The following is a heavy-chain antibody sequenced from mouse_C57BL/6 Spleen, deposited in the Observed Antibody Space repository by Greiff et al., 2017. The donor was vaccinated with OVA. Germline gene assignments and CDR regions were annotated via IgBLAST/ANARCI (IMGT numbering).Heavy chain of an antibody. CDR1: GYTFTSYW. D-gene: IGHD2-5*01. J-gene: IGHJ3*01. Sequence: QVQLQQPGAELVKPGASVKLSCKASGYTFTSYWMQWVKQRPGQGLEWIGEIDPSDSYTNYNQKFKGKATLTVDTSSSTAYMQLSSLTSEDSAVYYCATSNYLFAYWGQGTLVTVSA. CDR3: ATSNYLFAY. V-gene: IGHV1-50*01. CDR2: IDPSDSYT.